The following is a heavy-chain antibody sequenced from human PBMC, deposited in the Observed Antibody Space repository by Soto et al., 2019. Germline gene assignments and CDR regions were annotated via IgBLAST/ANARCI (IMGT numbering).Heavy chain of an antibody. CDR1: GFTFSSYG. CDR3: AKAPAFGEPRTHFDY. J-gene: IGHJ4*02. D-gene: IGHD3-10*01. V-gene: IGHV3-23*01. Sequence: PGGSLRLSCAASGFTFSSYGLSWVRPAPGKGLEWVSAISGSGGSTYYADSVKGRFTISRDNSKNTLYLQMNSLRAEDTAVYYCAKAPAFGEPRTHFDYWGQGTLVTVSS. CDR2: ISGSGGST.